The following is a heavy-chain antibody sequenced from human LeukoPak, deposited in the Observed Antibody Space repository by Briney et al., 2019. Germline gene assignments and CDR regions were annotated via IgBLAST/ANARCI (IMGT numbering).Heavy chain of an antibody. CDR3: ASRKLGNDY. CDR2: IYYTGT. D-gene: IGHD7-27*01. CDR1: GGSFTDYY. J-gene: IGHJ4*02. V-gene: IGHV4-59*01. Sequence: PSQTLSLTCTVSGGSFTDYYWSWIRQSRGKGLEWIGYIYYTGTSYNPSLKSRVTISADTSKNQFSLKLISVTAADTAVYYCASRKLGNDYWGQGTLVTVSS.